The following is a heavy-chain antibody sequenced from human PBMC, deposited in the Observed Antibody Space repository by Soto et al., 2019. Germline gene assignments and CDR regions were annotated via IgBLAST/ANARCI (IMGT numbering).Heavy chain of an antibody. Sequence: EVQLLESGGGLVQPGGSLRLSCAASGFTFSSYAMTWVRQAPGKGLEWVSAISGSGTNRYNADSVKGRFTISRDNSKNTLYLQMNSLRAEDTAVYYCAKDRVDYGDYRGLDYWGQGTLVTVSS. V-gene: IGHV3-23*01. CDR3: AKDRVDYGDYRGLDY. CDR1: GFTFSSYA. J-gene: IGHJ4*02. D-gene: IGHD4-17*01. CDR2: ISGSGTNR.